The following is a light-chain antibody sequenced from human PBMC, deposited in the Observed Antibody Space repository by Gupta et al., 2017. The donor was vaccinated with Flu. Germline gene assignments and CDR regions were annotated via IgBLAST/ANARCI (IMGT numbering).Light chain of an antibody. CDR1: QSISRY. CDR2: DTS. J-gene: IGKJ1*01. Sequence: DIQMTQSPSSLSASVGDRVTITCRSNQSISRYLIWYQQKVGKAPKLLIYDTSNLQSGVPSRFSGSGSGTDFTLTISSLEPEDFATYHCQQGDSIPRTFGQGTKVEI. CDR3: QQGDSIPRT. V-gene: IGKV1-39*01.